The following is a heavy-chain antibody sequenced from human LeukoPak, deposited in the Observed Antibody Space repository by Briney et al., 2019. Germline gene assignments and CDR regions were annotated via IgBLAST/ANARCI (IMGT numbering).Heavy chain of an antibody. D-gene: IGHD2-2*01. CDR3: ARDGPAYTSRWYDYYYGLDV. CDR2: IYYSGST. J-gene: IGHJ6*02. CDR1: GGSISSGGYY. V-gene: IGHV4-31*03. Sequence: SETLSLTCTVSGGSISSGGYYWSWIRQHPGKGLEWIGYIYYSGSTYYNPSLKSRVTISVDTSKNQFSLKLTSVTSADTAVYYCARDGPAYTSRWYDYYYGLDVWGQGTTVTVSS.